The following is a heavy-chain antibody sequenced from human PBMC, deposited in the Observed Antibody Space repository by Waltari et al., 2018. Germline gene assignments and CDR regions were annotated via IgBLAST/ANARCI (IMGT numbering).Heavy chain of an antibody. CDR1: GGSISSSRYY. J-gene: IGHJ5*02. CDR2: IYYSGSI. Sequence: QLQLQESGPGLVKPSETLSLTCSVSGGSISSSRYYWGWIRQSPGKGLEWIGSIYYSGSIYYNPTLQSRVTISGDTSKNQFSLNLSYVTAADTAVYYCARHWKRNGYRFDPWGQGTRVNVSS. CDR3: ARHWKRNGYRFDP. V-gene: IGHV4-39*01. D-gene: IGHD5-12*01.